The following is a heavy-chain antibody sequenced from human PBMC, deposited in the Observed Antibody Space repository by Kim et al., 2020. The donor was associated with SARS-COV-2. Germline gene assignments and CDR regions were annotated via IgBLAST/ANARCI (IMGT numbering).Heavy chain of an antibody. Sequence: GGSLRLSCAASGFTFSDHYMDWVRQAPGKGLEWVGRIRNKANSYMTEYAASVKGRFTISRDDSKSSLYLQMNSLKTEDTAVYYCARGGRSYSANYYADWGQGALVTVSS. J-gene: IGHJ4*02. CDR3: ARGGRSYSANYYAD. V-gene: IGHV3-72*01. CDR2: IRNKANSYMT. D-gene: IGHD1-26*01. CDR1: GFTFSDHY.